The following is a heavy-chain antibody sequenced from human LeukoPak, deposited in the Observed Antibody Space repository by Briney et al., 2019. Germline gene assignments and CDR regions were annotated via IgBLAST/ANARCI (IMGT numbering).Heavy chain of an antibody. CDR2: ISWNSGSI. CDR3: AKGTDYGDYAYFDY. J-gene: IGHJ4*02. D-gene: IGHD4-17*01. CDR1: GFTFDDYA. Sequence: GGSLRLSCAASGFTFDDYAMHLVRQAPGKGLEWVSGISWNSGSIGYADSVKGRFTISRDNAKNSLYLQMNSLRAEDMALYYCAKGTDYGDYAYFDYWGQGTLVTVSS. V-gene: IGHV3-9*03.